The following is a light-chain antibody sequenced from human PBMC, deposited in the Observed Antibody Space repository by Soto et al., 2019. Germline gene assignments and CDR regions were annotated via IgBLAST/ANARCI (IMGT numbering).Light chain of an antibody. CDR3: CSYVRAYRLMI. CDR2: DVS. V-gene: IGLV2-11*01. J-gene: IGLJ2*01. Sequence: QSALTQPRSVSGSPGQSGTISCTGTYSDIGSYNDVSWYQHHPAKAPRLMIFDVSQRPSGVPDRFSGSKSGNTASLTISGLQTEDEADYYCCSYVRAYRLMIFGEGTKLAVL. CDR1: YSDIGSYND.